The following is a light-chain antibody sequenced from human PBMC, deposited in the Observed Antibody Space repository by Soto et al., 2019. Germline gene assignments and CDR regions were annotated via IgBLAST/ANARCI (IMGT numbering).Light chain of an antibody. Sequence: DIVMTQSPDSLAVSLGERATINCKSSQSGLYSSNNKNYLAWYQQKPGQPPKLLIYWASTRESGVPDRFSGSGSGTDFTLTISSLQAEDVAVYYCQQYYSTPPPTFGQGTKLEIK. J-gene: IGKJ2*01. V-gene: IGKV4-1*01. CDR1: QSGLYSSNNKNY. CDR3: QQYYSTPPPT. CDR2: WAS.